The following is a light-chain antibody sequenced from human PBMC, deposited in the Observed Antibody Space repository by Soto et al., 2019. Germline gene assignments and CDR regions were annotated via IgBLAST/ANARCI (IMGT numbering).Light chain of an antibody. Sequence: EIVMTQSPVTLSVSPGERATLSCRASQNIIRSLAWYQQKSGQGPSLLIYGTSTMATGIPESFSGSGSGTDFTLTISSLEPEDFAVYHCHQYGSAPRTFGQGTKVDIK. CDR1: QNIIRS. CDR2: GTS. V-gene: IGKV3-20*01. J-gene: IGKJ1*01. CDR3: HQYGSAPRT.